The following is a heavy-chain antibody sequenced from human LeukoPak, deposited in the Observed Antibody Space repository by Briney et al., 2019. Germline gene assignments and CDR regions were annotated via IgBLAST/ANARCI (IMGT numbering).Heavy chain of an antibody. CDR3: AIPSSYDGSRYYHAY. V-gene: IGHV3-7*01. CDR1: GIGFASYW. D-gene: IGHD3-22*01. CDR2: IGQDGIET. Sequence: GGSLRLSCAASGIGFASYWVTWVRQAPGKGLEWVANIGQDGIETVYEGSVKGRFTISRDNARSLLFLQMNSLRADDTAVYYCAIPSSYDGSRYYHAYWGQGTLVSVSS. J-gene: IGHJ4*02.